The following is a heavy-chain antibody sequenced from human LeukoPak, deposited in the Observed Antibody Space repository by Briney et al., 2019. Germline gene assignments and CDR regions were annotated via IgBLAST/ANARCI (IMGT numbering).Heavy chain of an antibody. D-gene: IGHD5-18*01. CDR2: ISYDGSNK. V-gene: IGHV3-30-3*01. CDR3: ARVDTAMVTYYYYYMDV. J-gene: IGHJ6*03. Sequence: GRSLRLSCAASGFTFSSYAMHWVRQAPGKGLEWVAVISYDGSNKYYADSVKGRFTISRDNSKNTLYLQMNSLRAEDTAVYYCARVDTAMVTYYYYYMDVWGKGTTVTVSS. CDR1: GFTFSSYA.